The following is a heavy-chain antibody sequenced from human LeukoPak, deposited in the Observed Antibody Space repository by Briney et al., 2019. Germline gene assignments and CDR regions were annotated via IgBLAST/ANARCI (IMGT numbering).Heavy chain of an antibody. Sequence: PGGSLRLSCAASGFTFKSYTMSWVRQAPGKGLEWVSGIGASGSSSYYADSVEGRFTISRDNSKNTLYLQMNSLRADDTAVYYCAKFLGSNYYYGLDVWGQGTTVTVSS. D-gene: IGHD7-27*01. J-gene: IGHJ6*02. CDR1: GFTFKSYT. V-gene: IGHV3-23*01. CDR3: AKFLGSNYYYGLDV. CDR2: IGASGSSS.